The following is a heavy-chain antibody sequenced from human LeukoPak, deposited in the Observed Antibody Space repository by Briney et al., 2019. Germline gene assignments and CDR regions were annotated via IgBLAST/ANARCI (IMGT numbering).Heavy chain of an antibody. D-gene: IGHD3-22*01. CDR3: ARDSIYDSSGYYGFLRY. V-gene: IGHV3-23*01. Sequence: PGGSLRLSCAASGFTFSSYAMSWVRQAPGKGLEWVSAISGSGGSTYYADSVKGRFTISRDNSKNTLYLQMNSLRAEDTAVYYCARDSIYDSSGYYGFLRYWGQGILVTVSS. J-gene: IGHJ4*02. CDR2: ISGSGGST. CDR1: GFTFSSYA.